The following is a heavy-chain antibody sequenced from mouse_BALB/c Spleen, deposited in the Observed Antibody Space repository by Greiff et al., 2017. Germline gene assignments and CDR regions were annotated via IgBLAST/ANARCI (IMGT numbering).Heavy chain of an antibody. J-gene: IGHJ3*01. CDR3: ARDRGKWFAY. V-gene: IGHV3-2*02. CDR1: GYSITSDYA. Sequence: EVKLMESGPGLVKPSQSLSLTCTVTGYSITSDYAWNWIRQFPGNKLEWMGYISYSGSTSYNPSLKSRISITRDTSKNQFFLQLNSVTTEDTATYYCARDRGKWFAYWGQGTLVTVSA. D-gene: IGHD2-1*01. CDR2: ISYSGST.